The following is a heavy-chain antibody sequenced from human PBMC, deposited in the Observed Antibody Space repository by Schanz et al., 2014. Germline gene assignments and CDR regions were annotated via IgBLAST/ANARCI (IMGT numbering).Heavy chain of an antibody. J-gene: IGHJ4*02. CDR3: ARGGPAYDFDD. D-gene: IGHD2-21*01. V-gene: IGHV3-66*01. CDR2: IYIGGNT. CDR1: GFSVGNKY. Sequence: EVQLLESGGGLVQPGGSLRLSCAASGFSVGNKYMNWVRQAPGKGLEWVSFIYIGGNTYYADSVKGRFTISRDNSKNTVYNQMNSLRAEDTAVYYCARGGPAYDFDDWGQGTLVTVSS.